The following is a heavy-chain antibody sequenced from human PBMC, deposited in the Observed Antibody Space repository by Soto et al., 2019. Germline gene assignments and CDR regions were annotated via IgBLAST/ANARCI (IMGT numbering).Heavy chain of an antibody. CDR1: GFTFSDYA. J-gene: IGHJ4*02. D-gene: IGHD5-18*01. Sequence: GGSLRLSCAASGFTFSDYAMHWVRQAPGKGLEWLAVILYDGSKEYYADSVKGRFTSSRDNSNNMLHLQMSSLRPEDTAFYHCARLPGYSYGSDFVFEYWGQGTLV. V-gene: IGHV3-30-3*01. CDR2: ILYDGSKE. CDR3: ARLPGYSYGSDFVFEY.